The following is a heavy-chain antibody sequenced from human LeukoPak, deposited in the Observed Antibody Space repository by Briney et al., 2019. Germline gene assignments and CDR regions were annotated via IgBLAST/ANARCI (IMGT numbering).Heavy chain of an antibody. CDR1: GYTFTSYD. V-gene: IGHV1-8*01. Sequence: ASVKVSCKASGYTFTSYDINWVRQATGQGLEWMGWMNPNSGNTGYAQKFQGRVTMTRNTSISTAYMELSSLRSEDTAVYYCARWEKGYSYGYPYYYYMDVWGKGTTVTISS. CDR3: ARWEKGYSYGYPYYYYMDV. CDR2: MNPNSGNT. J-gene: IGHJ6*03. D-gene: IGHD5-18*01.